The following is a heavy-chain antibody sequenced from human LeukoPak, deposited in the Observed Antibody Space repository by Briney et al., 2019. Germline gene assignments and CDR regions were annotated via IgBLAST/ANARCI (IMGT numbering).Heavy chain of an antibody. CDR3: ARQWLING. D-gene: IGHD6-19*01. Sequence: GGSLRLSCAASGFTFSSYSMNWVRQAPGKGLEWVSSISESGGTTDYADSVKGRFTISRDNSKNTLYLQMNSLRAEDTAVYYCARQWLINGWGQGILVTVSS. CDR1: GFTFSSYS. J-gene: IGHJ4*02. V-gene: IGHV3-23*01. CDR2: ISESGGTT.